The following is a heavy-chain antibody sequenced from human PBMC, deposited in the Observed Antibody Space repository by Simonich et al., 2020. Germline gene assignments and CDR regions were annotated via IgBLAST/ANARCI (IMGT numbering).Heavy chain of an antibody. V-gene: IGHV3-21*01. CDR1: GFTFSSYS. CDR2: ISSSSSYK. D-gene: IGHD1-1*01. J-gene: IGHJ4*02. Sequence: EVQLVESGGGLVKPGGTLRLSCAASGFTFSSYSMNWVRQAPGRGLGWGSSISSSSSYKYYADSVKGRFTISRDNAKNSLYLQMNSLRAEDTAVYYCARANERDYWGQGTLVTVSS. CDR3: ARANERDY.